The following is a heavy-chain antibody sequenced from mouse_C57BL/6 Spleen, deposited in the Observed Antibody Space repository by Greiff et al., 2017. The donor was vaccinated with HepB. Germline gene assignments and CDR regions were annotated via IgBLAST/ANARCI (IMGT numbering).Heavy chain of an antibody. V-gene: IGHV1-81*01. CDR2: IYPRSGNT. J-gene: IGHJ4*01. Sequence: QVHVKQSGAELARPGASVKLSCKASGYTFTSYGISWVKQRTGQGLEWIGEIYPRSGNTYYNEKFKGKATLTADKSSSTAYMELRSLTSEDSAVYFCARWDYSKGYAMDYWGQGTSVTVSS. CDR3: ARWDYSKGYAMDY. D-gene: IGHD2-5*01. CDR1: GYTFTSYG.